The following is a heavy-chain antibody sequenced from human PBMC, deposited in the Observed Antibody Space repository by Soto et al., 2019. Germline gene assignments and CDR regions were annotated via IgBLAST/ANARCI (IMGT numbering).Heavy chain of an antibody. Sequence: PSETLSLTCTVSGGSISSSSYYWGWIRQPPGKGLEWIGSIYYSGSTYYNPSLKSRVTISVDTSKYQFSLKLSSVTAADTAVYYCARGECSGGSCYYIENWFDPWGQGTLVTVSS. V-gene: IGHV4-39*01. D-gene: IGHD2-15*01. CDR2: IYYSGST. CDR1: GGSISSSSYY. J-gene: IGHJ5*02. CDR3: ARGECSGGSCYYIENWFDP.